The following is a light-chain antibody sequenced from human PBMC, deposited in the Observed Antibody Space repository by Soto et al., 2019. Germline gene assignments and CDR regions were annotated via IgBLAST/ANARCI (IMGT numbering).Light chain of an antibody. Sequence: EIVLTQSPGTLSLSPGERATLSCRASQSISRSFLAWYQQKPGQALRLLIYGASSRATGIPDRFSGSGSGTAFTLTISSLEPDDFAVYYCQQYGSYPWTFGQGKKVEIK. CDR3: QQYGSYPWT. V-gene: IGKV3-20*01. CDR2: GAS. CDR1: QSISRSF. J-gene: IGKJ1*01.